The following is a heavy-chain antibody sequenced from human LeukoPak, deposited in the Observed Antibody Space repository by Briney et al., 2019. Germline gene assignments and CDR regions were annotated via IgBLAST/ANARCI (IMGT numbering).Heavy chain of an antibody. J-gene: IGHJ4*02. Sequence: SETLSLTCTVSGGSINKYYWNWIRQPAGGGLEWIGRIYGNGSTNYNPSLKSRVTMSLDTSNNQFSLKLSSVTAADTAVYYCARDSSSGWAQNFDYWGQGILVTVAS. V-gene: IGHV4-4*07. CDR2: IYGNGST. CDR1: GGSINKYY. CDR3: ARDSSSGWAQNFDY. D-gene: IGHD6-19*01.